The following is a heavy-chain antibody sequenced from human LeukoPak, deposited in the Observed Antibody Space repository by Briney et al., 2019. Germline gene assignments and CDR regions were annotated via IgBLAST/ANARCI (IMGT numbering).Heavy chain of an antibody. CDR1: GGSFSGYY. J-gene: IGHJ4*02. D-gene: IGHD5-12*01. CDR2: IHYSGTT. CDR3: ARMGGYSGYATH. V-gene: IGHV4-34*11. Sequence: SETLSLTCAVYGGSFSGYYWSWLRQPPGKGLEWIGYIHYSGTTNYNPSLKNRVTISLDTSKNQFSLNLSSVTAADTAVYYCARMGGYSGYATHWGQGTLVTVSS.